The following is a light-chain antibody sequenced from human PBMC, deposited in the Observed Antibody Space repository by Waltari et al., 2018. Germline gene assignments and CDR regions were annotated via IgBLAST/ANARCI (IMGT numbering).Light chain of an antibody. Sequence: SFELTQPPSVSVSPGQTATIRCSGDKLERKYACWYQQKPGLSPVLIIFQNTKRPSGIPERISGSKSGNTATLSISRVEAGDEADYYCQVWDSSSDHWLFGGGTKLTVL. V-gene: IGLV3-1*01. CDR2: QNT. CDR3: QVWDSSSDHWL. J-gene: IGLJ3*02. CDR1: KLERKY.